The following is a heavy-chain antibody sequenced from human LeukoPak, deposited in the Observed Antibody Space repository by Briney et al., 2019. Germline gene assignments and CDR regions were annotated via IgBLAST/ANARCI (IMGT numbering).Heavy chain of an antibody. CDR3: ARGHTMYY. J-gene: IGHJ4*02. V-gene: IGHV1-18*01. D-gene: IGHD3-10*02. Sequence: GGSVKVSCKASGYTFNNYFISWVRQVPGQGLEWVGWISPHSHTTHYAEKVQGRVTMTTDTSTTTVYMELRSLRPDDTAVYFCARGHTMYYWGQGTPVTVSS. CDR1: GYTFNNYF. CDR2: ISPHSHTT.